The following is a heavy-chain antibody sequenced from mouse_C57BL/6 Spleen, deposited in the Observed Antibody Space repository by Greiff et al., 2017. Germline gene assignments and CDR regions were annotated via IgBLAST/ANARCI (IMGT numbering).Heavy chain of an antibody. Sequence: EVKLVESGEGLVKPGGSLKLSCAASGFTFSSYAMSWVRQTPEKRLEWVAYISSGGDYIYYADTVKGRFTISRDNARNTLYLQMSSRKSEDTAMYYCTRAYSNYVKYAMDYWGQGTSVTVSS. CDR2: ISSGGDYI. CDR3: TRAYSNYVKYAMDY. J-gene: IGHJ4*01. CDR1: GFTFSSYA. V-gene: IGHV5-9-1*02. D-gene: IGHD2-5*01.